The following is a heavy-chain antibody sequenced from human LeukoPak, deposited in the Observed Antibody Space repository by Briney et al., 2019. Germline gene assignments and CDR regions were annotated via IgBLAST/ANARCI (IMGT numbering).Heavy chain of an antibody. D-gene: IGHD1-1*01. CDR1: GFTFSSYW. V-gene: IGHV3-7*01. Sequence: GSLRLSCAASGFTFSSYWMSWVRQAPGKGLEWVANIKQDGSEKYYVDSVKGRFTISRDNAKNSLYLQMNSLRAEDTAVYYCARDLSVGERPYNWFDPWGQGTLVTVSS. CDR2: IKQDGSEK. J-gene: IGHJ5*02. CDR3: ARDLSVGERPYNWFDP.